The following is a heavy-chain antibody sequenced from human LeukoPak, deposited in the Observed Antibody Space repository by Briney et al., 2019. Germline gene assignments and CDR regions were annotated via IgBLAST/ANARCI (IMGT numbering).Heavy chain of an antibody. V-gene: IGHV4-30-2*01. CDR3: ARKASIRGGFH. Sequence: PSETLSLTCAVSGGSISSGGYSWSWIRQPPGKGLEWIGYIYHSGSTNYNPSLKSRITISVDTSKNQFSLKLISVTAADTAVYYCARKASIRGGFHWGQGTLVTVSS. J-gene: IGHJ4*02. CDR2: IYHSGST. D-gene: IGHD2-2*01. CDR1: GGSISSGGYS.